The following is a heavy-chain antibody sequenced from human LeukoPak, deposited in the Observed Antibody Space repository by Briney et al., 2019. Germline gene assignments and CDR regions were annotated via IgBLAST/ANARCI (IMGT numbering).Heavy chain of an antibody. V-gene: IGHV3-30*02. D-gene: IGHD2-2*01. CDR2: IRYDGSNK. CDR3: AKGAQYCSSTSCYSYYYYMDV. CDR1: GFTFSSYG. Sequence: GGSLRLSCAASGFTFSSYGMHWVRQAPCKGLEWVAFIRYDGSNKYYADSVKGRFTISRDNSKNTLYLQMNSLRAEDTAVYYCAKGAQYCSSTSCYSYYYYMDVWGKGTTVTVSS. J-gene: IGHJ6*03.